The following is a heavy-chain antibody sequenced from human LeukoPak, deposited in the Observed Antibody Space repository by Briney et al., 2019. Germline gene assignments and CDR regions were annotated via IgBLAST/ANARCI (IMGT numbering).Heavy chain of an antibody. CDR2: INHSGST. D-gene: IGHD6-19*01. J-gene: IGHJ6*02. CDR1: GGSFSGYY. V-gene: IGHV4-34*01. CDR3: ARDWLCSMDV. Sequence: SETLSLTCAVYGGSFSGYYWSWIRQPPGKGLEWIGEINHSGSTNYNPSLKSRVTISVDTSKNQFSLKLSSVTAADTAVYYCARDWLCSMDVWGQGTTVTVSS.